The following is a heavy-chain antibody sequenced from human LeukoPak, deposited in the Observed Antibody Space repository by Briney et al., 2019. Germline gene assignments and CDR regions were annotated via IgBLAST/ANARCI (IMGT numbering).Heavy chain of an antibody. CDR2: MNPNSGNT. CDR1: GYTFTSYD. CDR3: ARNLLDIADPWESSGY. V-gene: IGHV1-8*01. J-gene: IGHJ4*02. Sequence: ASVKVSCKASGYTFTSYDINWVRQATGQGLEWMGWMNPNSGNTGYAQKFQGRVTMTRNTPISTAYMELSSLRSEDTAVYYCARNLLDIADPWESSGYWGQGTLVTVSS. D-gene: IGHD5-12*01.